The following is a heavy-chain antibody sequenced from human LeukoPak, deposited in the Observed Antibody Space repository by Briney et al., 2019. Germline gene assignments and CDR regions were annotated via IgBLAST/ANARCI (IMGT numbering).Heavy chain of an antibody. J-gene: IGHJ6*03. CDR1: GGTFSSYP. CDR3: VSSQGSIVVVSAAAQGYYYHMDV. V-gene: IGHV1-69*01. Sequence: SVKVSCKVSGGTFSSYPISWVRQAPGQGLEWMGEITPIFGEAQNAEKFQGRVTITADESTSTVYMELSGLRSEDTAVYYCVSSQGSIVVVSAAAQGYYYHMDVWGKGTTVTVSS. D-gene: IGHD2-2*01. CDR2: ITPIFGEA.